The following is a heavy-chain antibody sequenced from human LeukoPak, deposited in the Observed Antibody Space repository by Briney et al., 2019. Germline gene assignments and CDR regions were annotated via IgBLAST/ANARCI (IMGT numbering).Heavy chain of an antibody. V-gene: IGHV1-24*01. Sequence: ASVKVSCKVSGYTLTELSMHWVRQAPGKGLEWMGGFDPEDGQTIYAQKFQGRVTMTEDTSTDTAYMELSSLRSEDTAVYYCATTRGSGYYIVPDFDYRGQGTLVTVSS. D-gene: IGHD3-3*01. CDR2: FDPEDGQT. CDR3: ATTRGSGYYIVPDFDY. CDR1: GYTLTELS. J-gene: IGHJ4*02.